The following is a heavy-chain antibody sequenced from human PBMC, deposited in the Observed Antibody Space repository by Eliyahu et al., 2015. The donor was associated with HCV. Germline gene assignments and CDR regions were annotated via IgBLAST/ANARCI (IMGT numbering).Heavy chain of an antibody. CDR2: ISGSGGST. CDR3: AKRDIVLVVYAIRGAFDI. D-gene: IGHD2-8*02. CDR1: GFTFSSYA. V-gene: IGHV3-23*01. Sequence: EVQLLESGGGLVQPGGSLRLSCAASGFTFSSYAMSWVRQAPGKGLEWVSAISGSGGSTYYADSVKGRFTISRDNSKNTLYLQMNSLRAEDTAVYYCAKRDIVLVVYAIRGAFDIWGQGTMVTVSS. J-gene: IGHJ3*02.